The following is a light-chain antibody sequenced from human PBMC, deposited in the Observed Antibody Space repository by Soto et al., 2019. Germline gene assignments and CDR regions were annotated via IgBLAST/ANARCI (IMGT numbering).Light chain of an antibody. CDR2: LNNDGSH. J-gene: IGLJ2*01. CDR3: QTWDTGISVV. Sequence: QAVVTQSPSASAPLGASVKLTCTLSSGHSNYAIAWHQQQPEKGPRYLMKLNNDGSHSKGDGIPDRFSGSSSGAERYLTISSLQSEDESDYYCQTWDTGISVVFGGGTKLTVL. CDR1: SGHSNYA. V-gene: IGLV4-69*01.